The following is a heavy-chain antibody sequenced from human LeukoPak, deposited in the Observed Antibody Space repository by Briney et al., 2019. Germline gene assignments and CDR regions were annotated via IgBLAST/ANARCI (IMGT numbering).Heavy chain of an antibody. J-gene: IGHJ4*02. CDR1: GFTFSNAW. CDR3: TTRIAVADVTFDY. Sequence: PGGSLRLSCAASGFTFSNAWMNWVRQAPGKGLEWVGRIKSKTDGGTTDYAAPVKGRFTISRDDSKNTLYLQMNSLKTEDAAVYYCTTRIAVADVTFDYWGQGTLVTVSS. V-gene: IGHV3-15*07. CDR2: IKSKTDGGTT. D-gene: IGHD6-19*01.